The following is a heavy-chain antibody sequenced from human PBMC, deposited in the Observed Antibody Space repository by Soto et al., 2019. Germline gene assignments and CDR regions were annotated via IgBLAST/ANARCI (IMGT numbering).Heavy chain of an antibody. CDR3: ARSIVVVTALDY. J-gene: IGHJ4*02. CDR1: GYTFTSYA. V-gene: IGHV1-3*05. Sequence: QVQLVQSGAEEKKPGASVKVSCKASGYTFTSYAMHWVRQAPGQRLEWMGWINAGNGNTKYSQKFQGRVPITRDTSASTAYMELSILRSEDTAVYYCARSIVVVTALDYWGQGTLVTFSA. D-gene: IGHD2-21*02. CDR2: INAGNGNT.